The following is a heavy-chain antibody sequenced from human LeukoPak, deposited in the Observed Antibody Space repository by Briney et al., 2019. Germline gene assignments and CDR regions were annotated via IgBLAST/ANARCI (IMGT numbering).Heavy chain of an antibody. J-gene: IGHJ4*02. V-gene: IGHV4-59*08. Sequence: SETLSLTCTVSGGSISSNYWSWIRRPPGKGLEWIGYIYYSGSTNYNPSLKSRVTISVDTSKNQFFLKLTSVTAADTAVYYCASPDYWGQGTLVTVSS. CDR3: ASPDY. CDR2: IYYSGST. CDR1: GGSISSNY.